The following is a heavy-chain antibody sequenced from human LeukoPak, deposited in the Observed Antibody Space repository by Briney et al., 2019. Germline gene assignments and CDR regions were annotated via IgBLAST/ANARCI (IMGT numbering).Heavy chain of an antibody. CDR3: ASDRSNDAKLRIFDY. Sequence: PGGSLRLSCAASGFTFRGYAMHWVRQAPGKGLEWLSIISSDGTSHFYADAVKGRFTISRDNSKNILYVQMNSLRGEDTAICFCASDRSNDAKLRIFDYWGQGTLVTVSS. J-gene: IGHJ4*02. D-gene: IGHD1-26*01. CDR2: ISSDGTSH. CDR1: GFTFRGYA. V-gene: IGHV3-30-3*01.